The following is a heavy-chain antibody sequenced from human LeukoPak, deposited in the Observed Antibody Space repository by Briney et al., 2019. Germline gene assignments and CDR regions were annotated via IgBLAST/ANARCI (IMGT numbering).Heavy chain of an antibody. J-gene: IGHJ4*02. CDR1: GFTFSSYS. CDR3: ARDLNYYDSSGYYLFDY. D-gene: IGHD3-22*01. CDR2: ISSSSSHI. Sequence: GGSLRLSCAASGFTFSSYSMNWVRQAPGKGLEWVSSISSSSSHISYADSLKGRFTISRDNPKNSLYLQMNSLRAEDTPVYYCARDLNYYDSSGYYLFDYWGRGTLDTVSS. V-gene: IGHV3-21*01.